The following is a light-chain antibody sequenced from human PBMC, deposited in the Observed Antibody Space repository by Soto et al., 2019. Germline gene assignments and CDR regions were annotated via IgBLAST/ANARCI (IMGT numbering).Light chain of an antibody. CDR1: QSVSSSY. CDR2: GSS. Sequence: EIVLTQSPGTLSLSPGERATLSCRASQSVSSSYLAWYQQKPGQAPRLLIYGSSSRATGIPDRFSGSGSGTDFTLTISRLETEDFAVYYCQQYGSLFTFGGGTKVEIK. J-gene: IGKJ4*01. CDR3: QQYGSLFT. V-gene: IGKV3-20*01.